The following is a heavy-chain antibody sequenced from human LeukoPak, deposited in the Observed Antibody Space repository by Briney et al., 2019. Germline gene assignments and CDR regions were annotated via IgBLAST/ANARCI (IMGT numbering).Heavy chain of an antibody. CDR3: ARHGGPRSNSFQLPLDY. Sequence: KTSETLSLTCTVSGDSISSYYWSWLRQPAGKGLEWIGRIYTNGNTNYNPSLKSRVTISVDTSKNQFSLKLRSVTAADTAVYYCARHGGPRSNSFQLPLDYWGQGTLVTVSS. J-gene: IGHJ4*02. CDR2: IYTNGNT. D-gene: IGHD2-2*01. CDR1: GDSISSYY. V-gene: IGHV4-4*07.